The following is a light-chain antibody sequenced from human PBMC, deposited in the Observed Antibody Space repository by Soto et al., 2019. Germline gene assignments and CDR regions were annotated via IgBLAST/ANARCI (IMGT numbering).Light chain of an antibody. CDR2: GAS. Sequence: EIVLTQSPDNLSLSPGERATLSCRASQSVRSSYLAWYQQKPGQAPRLLIYGASSRATGIPDRFSGSGSGTDFTLTISRLEPEDFAVYYCQQFGTSPLTFGGGTKVEIK. V-gene: IGKV3-20*01. CDR1: QSVRSSY. CDR3: QQFGTSPLT. J-gene: IGKJ4*01.